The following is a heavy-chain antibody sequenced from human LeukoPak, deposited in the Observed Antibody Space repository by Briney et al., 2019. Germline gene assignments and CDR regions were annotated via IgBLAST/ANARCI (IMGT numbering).Heavy chain of an antibody. V-gene: IGHV4-4*09. D-gene: IGHD6-6*01. CDR3: ARQQRVGSSSHFEY. CDR1: GGSISSYY. CDR2: IYTRGST. Sequence: PSETLSLTCPVSGGSISSYYWSWIRQPPGKGLEWIGYIYTRGSTNYNPSLKSRVTISVDTSKNQFSLKLSSVTAADTAVYYCARQQRVGSSSHFEYWGQGTLVTVS. J-gene: IGHJ4*02.